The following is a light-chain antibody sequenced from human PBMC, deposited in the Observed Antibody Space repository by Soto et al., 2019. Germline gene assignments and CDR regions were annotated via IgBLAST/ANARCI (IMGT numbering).Light chain of an antibody. Sequence: IVLTQSPGTLSLSPGERATLSCRASQTVSGSHLAWYQQKPGQAPRLIIYGASTRPTGIPDRFSGSGSGTDFTLTITRLVPEDFAVYYCQQYGGAPPEYPFGQGTKLEIK. V-gene: IGKV3-20*01. CDR3: QQYGGAPPEYP. J-gene: IGKJ2*01. CDR2: GAS. CDR1: QTVSGSH.